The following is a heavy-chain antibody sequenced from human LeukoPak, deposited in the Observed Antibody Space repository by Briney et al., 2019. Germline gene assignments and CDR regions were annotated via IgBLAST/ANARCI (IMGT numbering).Heavy chain of an antibody. CDR3: ARAADYYGSGSYYDY. D-gene: IGHD3-10*01. CDR1: GFTFSSYS. Sequence: GGSLRLSCAASGFTFSSYSMNWVRQAPGKGLEWVSYISSSSSTMYYADSVKGRFTISRDNAKNSLYLQMNSLRAEDTAVYYCARAADYYGSGSYYDYWGQGTLVTVSS. V-gene: IGHV3-48*04. CDR2: ISSSSSTM. J-gene: IGHJ4*02.